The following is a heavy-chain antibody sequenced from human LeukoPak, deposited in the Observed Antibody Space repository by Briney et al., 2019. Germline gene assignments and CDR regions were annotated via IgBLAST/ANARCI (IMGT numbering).Heavy chain of an antibody. CDR3: ARHSSYGTRWFDP. CDR1: GGSISSYY. J-gene: IGHJ5*02. D-gene: IGHD5-18*01. CDR2: IYYSGST. Sequence: SETLSLTCTVSGGSISSYYWGWIRQPPGKGLEWIGSIYYSGSTYYNPSLKSRVTISVDTSKNQFSLKLSSVTAADTAVYYCARHSSYGTRWFDPWGQGTLVTVSS. V-gene: IGHV4-39*01.